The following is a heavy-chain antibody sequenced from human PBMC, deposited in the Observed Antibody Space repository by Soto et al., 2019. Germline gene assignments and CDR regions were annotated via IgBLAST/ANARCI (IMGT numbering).Heavy chain of an antibody. Sequence: QVQLVESGGGVVQPGGSLRLSCTTSGFTFNTYGMHWVRQAPGKGLEWVAIIWYDGSNKYYADSVKGRFTISRDNSRNTLYLKINSWRAEDTALYYCARADFTGVYSSSGPFNYGVDAWGQGTTVTVSS. J-gene: IGHJ6*02. CDR3: ARADFTGVYSSSGPFNYGVDA. D-gene: IGHD2-8*02. V-gene: IGHV3-33*08. CDR1: GFTFNTYG. CDR2: IWYDGSNK.